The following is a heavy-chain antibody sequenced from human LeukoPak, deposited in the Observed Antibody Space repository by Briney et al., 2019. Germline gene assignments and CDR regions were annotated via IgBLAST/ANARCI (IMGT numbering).Heavy chain of an antibody. V-gene: IGHV3-21*04. CDR3: ARANSNYFAFDI. J-gene: IGHJ3*02. D-gene: IGHD4-11*01. Sequence: PSETLSLTCTVSGGSISSSSYYWGWIRQAPGKGLEWVSSISSSSSYIYYADSVKGRFTISRDNAKNSLYLQMNSLRAEDTAVYYCARANSNYFAFDIWGQGTMVTVSS. CDR1: GGSISSSS. CDR2: ISSSSSYI.